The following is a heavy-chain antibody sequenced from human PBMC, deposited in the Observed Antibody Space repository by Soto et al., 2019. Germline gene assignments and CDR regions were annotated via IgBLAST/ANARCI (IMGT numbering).Heavy chain of an antibody. CDR1: GGSISSGGYY. V-gene: IGHV4-31*03. CDR3: ARGGKGITIFGVVSPYGMDV. CDR2: IYYSGST. J-gene: IGHJ6*02. Sequence: SETLSLTCTVSGGSISSGGYYWSWIRQHPGKGLEWIGYIYYSGSTYYNPSLKSRVTISVDTSKNQFSLKLSSVTAADTAVYYCARGGKGITIFGVVSPYGMDVWGQGTTVTVSS. D-gene: IGHD3-3*01.